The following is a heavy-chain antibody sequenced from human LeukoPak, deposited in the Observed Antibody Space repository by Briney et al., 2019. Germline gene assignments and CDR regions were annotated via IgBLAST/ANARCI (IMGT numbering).Heavy chain of an antibody. J-gene: IGHJ4*02. D-gene: IGHD6-6*01. V-gene: IGHV1-69*13. CDR3: AREGHSSSSLDY. CDR2: IIPIFGTA. Sequence: SVKVSCKASGGTFGSYAISWVRQAPGQGLEWMGGIIPIFGTANYAQKFQGRVTITADESTSTAYMELSSLRSEDTAVYYCAREGHSSSSLDYWGQGTLVTVSS. CDR1: GGTFGSYA.